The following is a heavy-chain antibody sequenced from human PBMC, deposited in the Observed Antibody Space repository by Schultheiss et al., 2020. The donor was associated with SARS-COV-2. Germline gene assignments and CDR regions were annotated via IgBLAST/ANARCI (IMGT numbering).Heavy chain of an antibody. V-gene: IGHV1-3*01. CDR1: GYTFTRYT. CDR2: INAGNGNT. J-gene: IGHJ4*02. D-gene: IGHD1-26*01. CDR3: ARDLIVGATWGFDY. Sequence: ASVKVSCKASGYTFTRYTFHWVRQAPGQRLEWMGWINAGNGNTKYSQKFQGRVTITRDTSASTAYMELSSLRFEDTAVYYCARDLIVGATWGFDYWGQGTLVTVSS.